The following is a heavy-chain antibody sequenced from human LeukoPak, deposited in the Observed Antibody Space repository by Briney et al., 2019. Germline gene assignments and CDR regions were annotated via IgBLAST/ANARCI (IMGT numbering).Heavy chain of an antibody. V-gene: IGHV3-33*01. J-gene: IGHJ4*02. CDR1: GFTFSTYG. CDR2: IWYDGSDK. Sequence: SGGSLRLSCAASGFTFSTYGMHWVRQAPGQGLEWVAIIWYDGSDKYYADSVKGRFAISRDNSKNTLYLQMNSLKVEDTAVYYCAREGGQQLGSFDYWGQGTLVTVSS. CDR3: AREGGQQLGSFDY. D-gene: IGHD6-13*01.